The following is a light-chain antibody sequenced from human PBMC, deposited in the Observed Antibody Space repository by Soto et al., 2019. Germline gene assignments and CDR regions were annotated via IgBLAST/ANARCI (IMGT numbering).Light chain of an antibody. CDR3: QQYDNLPPELT. CDR1: QDIKNY. V-gene: IGKV1-33*01. Sequence: DIQMTQSPSSLSASVGDRVTITCQASQDIKNYLNWYQQKPGKAPNLLIYDAANLETRVPSWFSGNGSVTDFTFTSYKLQPEDFATYYCQQYDNLPPELTFCQETRVDIK. CDR2: DAA. J-gene: IGKJ5*01.